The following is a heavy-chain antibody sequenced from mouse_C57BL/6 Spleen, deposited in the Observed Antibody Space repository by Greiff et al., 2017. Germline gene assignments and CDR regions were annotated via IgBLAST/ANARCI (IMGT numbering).Heavy chain of an antibody. V-gene: IGHV1-74*01. CDR2: IHPSDSDT. J-gene: IGHJ3*01. D-gene: IGHD2-4*01. Sequence: VQLQQPGAELVKPGASVKVSCKASGYTFTSYWMHWVKQRPGQGLEWIGRIHPSDSDTNYNQKFKGKATLTVDKSSSTAYMQLSSLTSEDSAVYYSAIYSYYDFWFAYWGQGTLVTVSA. CDR1: GYTFTSYW. CDR3: AIYSYYDFWFAY.